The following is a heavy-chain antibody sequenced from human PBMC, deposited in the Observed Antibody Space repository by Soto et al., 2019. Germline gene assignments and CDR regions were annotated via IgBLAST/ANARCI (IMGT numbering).Heavy chain of an antibody. D-gene: IGHD6-19*01. CDR3: TPLALKYNSDCSPLSD. CDR1: GFTFSNVW. Sequence: EVQLVESGGGLVKPGGSLRLSCAGSGFTFSNVWMNWVRQAPGKGLEWVGRIKSETDGGTIDYAAPVKGIFTISRDDSNTSLYLQMNTLKPEDTATYYSTPLALKYNSDCSPLSDWGQGTRLTVSS. J-gene: IGHJ4*02. V-gene: IGHV3-15*07. CDR2: IKSETDGGTI.